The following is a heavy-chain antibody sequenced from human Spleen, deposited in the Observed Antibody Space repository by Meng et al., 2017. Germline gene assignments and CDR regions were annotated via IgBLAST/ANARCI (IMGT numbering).Heavy chain of an antibody. CDR3: ARVTGDRVYYYGMDV. V-gene: IGHV1-18*01. Sequence: ASVKVSCKASGGTFSSYTISWVRQAPGQGLEWMGWFNTYNGYTNYAQKFQGRVTVTIDRATATAYMELRSLRPDDTAVYYCARVTGDRVYYYGMDVWGQGTTVTGYS. J-gene: IGHJ6*02. CDR2: FNTYNGYT. CDR1: GGTFSSYT. D-gene: IGHD1-1*01.